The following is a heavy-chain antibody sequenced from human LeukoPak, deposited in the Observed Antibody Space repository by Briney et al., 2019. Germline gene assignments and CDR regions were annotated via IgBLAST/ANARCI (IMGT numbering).Heavy chain of an antibody. CDR1: GFTFDDYA. CDR3: ARGRFDY. CDR2: ISWNSGSI. J-gene: IGHJ4*02. V-gene: IGHV3-9*01. Sequence: GGSLRLSCAASGFTFDDYAMHWVRQAPGKSLEWVSGISWNSGSIGYADSVKGRFTISRDNAKNSLYLQMNSLRAEDTALYYCARGRFDYWGQGTLVTVSS.